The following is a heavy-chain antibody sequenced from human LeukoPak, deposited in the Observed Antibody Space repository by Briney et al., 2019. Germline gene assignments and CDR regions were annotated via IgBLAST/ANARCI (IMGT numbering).Heavy chain of an antibody. J-gene: IGHJ4*02. CDR1: GFTFSSYA. Sequence: PGGSLRLSCAASGFTFSSYAMSWVRQAPGKGLEWVSAINGSGGSTYYADSVKGRFTISRDNSKNTLYLQMNSLRAEDTAVYYCAKWSGYDILTGYYGGFDYWGQGTLVTVSS. CDR2: INGSGGST. CDR3: AKWSGYDILTGYYGGFDY. V-gene: IGHV3-23*01. D-gene: IGHD3-9*01.